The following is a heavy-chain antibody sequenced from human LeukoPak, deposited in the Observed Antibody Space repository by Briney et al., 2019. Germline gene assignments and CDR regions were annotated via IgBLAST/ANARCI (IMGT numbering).Heavy chain of an antibody. J-gene: IGHJ5*02. D-gene: IGHD4-23*01. CDR1: GFAFSSYA. CDR2: ISGSGGST. Sequence: PGGSLRLSCAASGFAFSSYAMSWVRQAPGKGLEWVSAISGSGGSTYYADSVKGRFTISRDNSKNTLYLQRNSLRAEDTAVYYCAKESSWGTVVTPGGPSAWGQGTLVTVSS. CDR3: AKESSWGTVVTPGGPSA. V-gene: IGHV3-23*01.